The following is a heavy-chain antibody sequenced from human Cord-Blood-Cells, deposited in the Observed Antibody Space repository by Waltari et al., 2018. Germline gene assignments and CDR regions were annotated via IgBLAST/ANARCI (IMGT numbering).Heavy chain of an antibody. CDR3: ARGSYSGYDDQFDY. Sequence: HGQLVQYGAEVQKHEASVKFSCKAPGYTFTSYDSNSARRRTGQGIGWLGWMNPNSGNTGYAQKCQGRVTMTTNTSISTGYMELSSRRSEDTAVYYCARGSYSGYDDQFDYWGQGTLVTVSS. V-gene: IGHV1-8*01. CDR1: GYTFTSYD. J-gene: IGHJ4*02. D-gene: IGHD5-12*01. CDR2: MNPNSGNT.